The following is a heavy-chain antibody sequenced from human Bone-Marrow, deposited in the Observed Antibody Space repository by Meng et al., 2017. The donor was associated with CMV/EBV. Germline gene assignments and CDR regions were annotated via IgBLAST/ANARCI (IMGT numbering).Heavy chain of an antibody. CDR3: ATGIAAPYGMDV. J-gene: IGHJ6*02. V-gene: IGHV1-24*01. CDR1: GYTFTGYY. D-gene: IGHD6-6*01. CDR2: FDPEDGET. Sequence: ASVKVSCKASGYTFTGYYMHWVRQAPGQGLEWMGGFDPEDGETIYAQKFQGRVTMTEDTSTDTAYMELSSLRSEDTAVYYCATGIAAPYGMDVWGQGTTVTVSS.